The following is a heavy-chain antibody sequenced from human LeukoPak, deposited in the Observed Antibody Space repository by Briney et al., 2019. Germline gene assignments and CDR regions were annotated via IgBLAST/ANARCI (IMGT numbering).Heavy chain of an antibody. CDR1: GGSISSYY. CDR2: IFYSGST. Sequence: SETLSLTCTVSGGSISSYYWSWIRQPPGKGLEWIGYIFYSGSTNYNPYLKRRVTISVDTSKNQFSLKVSSVTAAATAVYYCARVPYYYYYGMDVWGQGITVTVSS. J-gene: IGHJ6*02. V-gene: IGHV4-59*01. CDR3: ARVPYYYYYGMDV.